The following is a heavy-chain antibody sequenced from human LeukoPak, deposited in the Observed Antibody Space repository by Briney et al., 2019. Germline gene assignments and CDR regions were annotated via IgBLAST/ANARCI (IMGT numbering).Heavy chain of an antibody. J-gene: IGHJ1*01. CDR2: VSGSGGST. D-gene: IGHD1-26*01. V-gene: IGHV3-23*01. Sequence: PGGSLRLSCAASGFTFSSYAMSWVRQAPGKGLEWVSGVSGSGGSTYYADSVKGRFTISRDNSKNTLYLQMNSLRAEDTAVYYCAKALIVGTTSPLYFQHWGQGTLVTVSS. CDR1: GFTFSSYA. CDR3: AKALIVGTTSPLYFQH.